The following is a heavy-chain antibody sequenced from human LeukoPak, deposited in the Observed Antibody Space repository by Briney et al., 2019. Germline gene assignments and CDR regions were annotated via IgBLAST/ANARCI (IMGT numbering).Heavy chain of an antibody. V-gene: IGHV3-7*03. Sequence: PGGSLRLSCAASGFTFSSYWMNWARQAPGKGLEWVASINHNGNVNYYVDSVKGRFTISRDNAKNSLYLQMSNLRAEDTAVYYCARGSNWFDPWGQGTLVTVSS. J-gene: IGHJ5*02. CDR1: GFTFSSYW. CDR3: ARGSNWFDP. CDR2: INHNGNVN.